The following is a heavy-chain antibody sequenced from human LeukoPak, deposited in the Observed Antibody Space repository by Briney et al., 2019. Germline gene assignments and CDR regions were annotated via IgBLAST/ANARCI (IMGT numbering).Heavy chain of an antibody. CDR1: GYIFASYW. D-gene: IGHD3-10*01. CDR2: IYPGDSDT. J-gene: IGHJ4*02. CDR3: ARRLVRGVIDY. V-gene: IGHV5-51*01. Sequence: GESLKISCKASGYIFASYWIVWVRQMPGEGLEWMGVIYPGDSDTRYSPSFQGQVTISADKSISTAYLQWSSLKASDTAMYYCARRLVRGVIDYWGQGTLVTVSS.